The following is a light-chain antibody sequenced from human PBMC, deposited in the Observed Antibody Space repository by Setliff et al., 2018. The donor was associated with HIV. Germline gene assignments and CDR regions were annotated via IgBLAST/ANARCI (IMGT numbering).Light chain of an antibody. V-gene: IGLV1-44*01. CDR2: SDN. CDR1: SSNIGSNT. J-gene: IGLJ1*01. CDR3: AAWDDSLNAYV. Sequence: QSVLTQPPSASGTPGQRVTISCSGSSSNIGSNTVNWYQQLPGTAPKLLIHSDNQRPSGVPDRFSASKSGTSASLAISGLQSEDETDYYCAAWDDSLNAYVFGTGTKVT.